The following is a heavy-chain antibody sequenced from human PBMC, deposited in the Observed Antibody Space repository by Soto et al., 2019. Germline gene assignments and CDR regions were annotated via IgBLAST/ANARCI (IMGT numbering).Heavy chain of an antibody. CDR1: GYPLTSYY. CDR2: INPSGGST. CDR3: ARDRSGYGSGSYYSK. Sequence: XSVKVACKASGYPLTSYYMHWGRQAPGQGLEWMGIINPSGGSTSYAQKFQGRVTMTRDTSTSTAYMELSSLRSEDTAVYYCARDRSGYGSGSYYSKWAQGTLVTVSS. D-gene: IGHD3-10*01. J-gene: IGHJ4*02. V-gene: IGHV1-46*01.